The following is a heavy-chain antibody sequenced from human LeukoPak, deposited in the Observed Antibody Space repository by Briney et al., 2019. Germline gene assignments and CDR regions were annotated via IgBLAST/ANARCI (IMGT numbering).Heavy chain of an antibody. CDR2: IYTSGST. CDR3: AREYSSSSIYYYYYMDV. V-gene: IGHV4-4*08. CDR1: GGSISSYY. D-gene: IGHD6-6*01. Sequence: PSETLSLTCTVSGGSISSYYWSWIRQPPGKGLEWIGRIYTSGSTNYNPSLKSRVTISVDTSKNQFSLKLSSVTAADTAVYYCAREYSSSSIYYYYYMDVWGKGTTVTVSS. J-gene: IGHJ6*03.